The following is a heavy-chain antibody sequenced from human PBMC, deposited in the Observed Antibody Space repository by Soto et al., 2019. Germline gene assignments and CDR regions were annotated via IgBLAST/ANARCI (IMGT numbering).Heavy chain of an antibody. J-gene: IGHJ6*02. CDR3: ARHVDYYYGMDV. CDR2: IYSNDNT. Sequence: SETLSLTCTVSGGSVSSNSYSWGWVRQSPGKGLEWIGTIYSNDNTHYNPSFQGQVTISVDKSINTAYLQWSSLKASDTAMYYCARHVDYYYGMDVWGQGTTVTVSS. D-gene: IGHD3-10*02. CDR1: GGSVSSNSYS. V-gene: IGHV4-39*07.